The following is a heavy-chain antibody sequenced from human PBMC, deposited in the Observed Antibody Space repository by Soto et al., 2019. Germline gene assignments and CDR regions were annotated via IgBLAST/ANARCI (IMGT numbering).Heavy chain of an antibody. CDR1: GFTFSSYA. CDR2: ISAGAAAT. CDR3: AKGRESSGSYRPFDY. V-gene: IGHV3-23*01. Sequence: PGGSLRLSCAASGFTFSSYAMSWVRQAPGKGLEWASAISAGAAATNYADSVKGRFTISRDNSKNTLYLQMNSLRAEDTAVYYCAKGRESSGSYRPFDYWGQGALVTVSS. J-gene: IGHJ4*02. D-gene: IGHD3-22*01.